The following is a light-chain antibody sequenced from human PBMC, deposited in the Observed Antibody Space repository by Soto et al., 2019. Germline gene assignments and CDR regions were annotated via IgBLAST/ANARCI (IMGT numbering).Light chain of an antibody. CDR1: QSVSRSY. J-gene: IGKJ5*01. V-gene: IGKV3D-20*02. Sequence: EIVLTQSPGTLSLSPGERATLFCRASQSVSRSYLVWYQQKPGQAPRLLIYGAFNRATGIPDRFSGSGSGTDFTLTISSLEPEDFAVYYCQQRSYWITFGQGTRLEIK. CDR3: QQRSYWIT. CDR2: GAF.